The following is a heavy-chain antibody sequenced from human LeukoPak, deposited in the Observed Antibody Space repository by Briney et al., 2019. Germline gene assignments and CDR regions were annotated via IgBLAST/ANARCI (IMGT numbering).Heavy chain of an antibody. CDR1: GYSFTSYW. CDR2: IYPGDSRT. J-gene: IGHJ5*02. CDR3: ACREFYSPWPGP. Sequence: RGESLKISCKGSGYSFTSYWIGWVRQTPGKGLAWMGVIYPGDSRTRYNPSFEGQVTISADKSINTAYLQWSSLKASDTAMYYCACREFYSPWPGPWGQGTLVTVSS. D-gene: IGHD5-18*01. V-gene: IGHV5-51*01.